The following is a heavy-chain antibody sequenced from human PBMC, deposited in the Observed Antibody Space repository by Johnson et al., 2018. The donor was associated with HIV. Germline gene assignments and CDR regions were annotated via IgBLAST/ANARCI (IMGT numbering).Heavy chain of an antibody. D-gene: IGHD3-16*01. CDR1: GFSFGDYF. CDR2: ISRGGSSASVI. J-gene: IGHJ3*02. V-gene: IGHV3-11*04. CDR3: AKPPSMGADAFDI. Sequence: QMLLVESGGGLVKPGGSLRLSCAASGFSFGDYFVSWIRQAPGKGLEWVSYISRGGSSASVIYYADSVKGRFTISRENAKNSVYLQMNSLGPEDTAVYYCAKPPSMGADAFDIWGQGTMVTVSS.